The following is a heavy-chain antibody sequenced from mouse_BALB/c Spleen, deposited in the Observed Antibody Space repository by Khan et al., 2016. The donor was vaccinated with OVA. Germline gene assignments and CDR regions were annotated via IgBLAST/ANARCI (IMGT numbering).Heavy chain of an antibody. J-gene: IGHJ3*01. CDR2: INPNTDTT. CDR3: ARGYDFLAY. CDR1: GYSFTAYY. D-gene: IGHD2-14*01. V-gene: IGHV1-26*01. Sequence: EVQLQQSGPDLVKTGASVKISCKASGYSFTAYYMNWVKLSHGKSLECIGRINPNTDTTNYNQKFKGKAILTVDTSSSTAYMELRSLTSEDSAVYFCARGYDFLAYWGQGTLVTVSA.